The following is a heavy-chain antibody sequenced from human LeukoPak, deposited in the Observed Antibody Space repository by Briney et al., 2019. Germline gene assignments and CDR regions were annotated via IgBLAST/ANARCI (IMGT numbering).Heavy chain of an antibody. D-gene: IGHD3-10*01. Sequence: SETLSLTCTVSGGSVSSGSYFWSWIRQPPGKGLEWIGYIYYSGSTNYNPSLKSRVTISVDASKNQFSLRLSSVAAADTAVYYCARRSSEGYYYYYMDVWGKGTTVTVSS. CDR2: IYYSGST. CDR1: GGSVSSGSYF. J-gene: IGHJ6*03. V-gene: IGHV4-61*01. CDR3: ARRSSEGYYYYYMDV.